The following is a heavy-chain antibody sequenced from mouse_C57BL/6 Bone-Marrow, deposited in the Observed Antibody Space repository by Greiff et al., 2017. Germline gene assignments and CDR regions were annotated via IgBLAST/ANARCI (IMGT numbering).Heavy chain of an antibody. CDR3: ARHDYSPYAMDY. CDR2: FYPGSGSI. J-gene: IGHJ4*01. D-gene: IGHD2-12*01. V-gene: IGHV1-62-2*01. Sequence: QVQLQQPGAELVKPGASVKLSCKASGYTFTEYTIHWVKQRSGQGLEWIGWFYPGSGSIKYNEKFKDKATLTADKSSSTSYMELSRLTSEDSAVXCGARHDYSPYAMDYWGQGTSVTVSS. CDR1: GYTFTEYT.